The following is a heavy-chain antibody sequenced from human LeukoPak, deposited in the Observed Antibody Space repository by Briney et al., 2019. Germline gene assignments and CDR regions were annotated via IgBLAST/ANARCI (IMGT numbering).Heavy chain of an antibody. CDR2: IYASGTT. CDR3: ARGATQFDY. D-gene: IGHD5-12*01. Sequence: PSETLFLTCTVSGDSISSYYWSWIRQPAGKGLEWIGRIYASGTTNYNPSLKSRVTVSVDTSKNQFSLKVSSVTAADTAVYYCARGATQFDYWGQGTLVTVSS. J-gene: IGHJ4*02. CDR1: GDSISSYY. V-gene: IGHV4-4*07.